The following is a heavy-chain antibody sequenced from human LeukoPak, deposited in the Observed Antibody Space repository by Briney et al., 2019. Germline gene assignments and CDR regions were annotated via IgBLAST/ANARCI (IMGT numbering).Heavy chain of an antibody. CDR2: IYYSGST. V-gene: IGHV4-59*01. CDR3: AAYYYDSSGYPVLDY. Sequence: PSETLSLTCTVSGGSIGSYYWSWIRQPPGKGLEWIGYIYYSGSTNYNPSLKSRVTISVDTSKNQFSLKLSSVTAADTAVYYCAAYYYDSSGYPVLDYWGQGTLVTVSS. D-gene: IGHD3-22*01. CDR1: GGSIGSYY. J-gene: IGHJ4*02.